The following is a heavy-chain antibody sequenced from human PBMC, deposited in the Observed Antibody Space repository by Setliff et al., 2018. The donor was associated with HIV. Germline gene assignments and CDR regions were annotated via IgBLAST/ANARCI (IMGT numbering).Heavy chain of an antibody. J-gene: IGHJ4*02. V-gene: IGHV7-4-1*02. Sequence: ASVKVSCKAPGYTFTNYAMNWLRQAPGQGLEWMGWIDTNTGNPTYAQGFTGRFVFSLDTSVSTAFLQISTLKAEDTAVYYCARLSPYGDYLLFQYWGQGTQVTVSS. CDR3: ARLSPYGDYLLFQY. CDR1: GYTFTNYA. CDR2: IDTNTGNP. D-gene: IGHD4-17*01.